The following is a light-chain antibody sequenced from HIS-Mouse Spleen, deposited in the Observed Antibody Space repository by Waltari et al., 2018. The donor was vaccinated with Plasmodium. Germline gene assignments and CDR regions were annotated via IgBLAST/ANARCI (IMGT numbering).Light chain of an antibody. V-gene: IGLV2-23*03. Sequence: QSALTQPASVSGSPGQSITISCTGTSSDVGSYNLVSWYQQHPGKAPKLMIYEGSKRPSGVSNRSSGSKSGNTASLPISGLQAEDEADYYCCSYAGSSTFVFGGGTKLTVL. J-gene: IGLJ3*02. CDR1: SSDVGSYNL. CDR2: EGS. CDR3: CSYAGSSTFV.